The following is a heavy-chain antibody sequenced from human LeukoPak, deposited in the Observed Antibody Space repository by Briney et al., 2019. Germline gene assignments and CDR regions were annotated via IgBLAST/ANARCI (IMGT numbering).Heavy chain of an antibody. Sequence: GASVKVSCKASGYTFTGYYMHWVRQAPGQGLEWMGIINPSGGSTSYAQKFQGRVTMTRDTSTSTVYMELSSLRSEDTAVYYCARTQSGYELSGSFDYWGQGTLVTVSS. J-gene: IGHJ4*02. CDR1: GYTFTGYY. CDR2: INPSGGST. CDR3: ARTQSGYELSGSFDY. D-gene: IGHD5-12*01. V-gene: IGHV1-46*01.